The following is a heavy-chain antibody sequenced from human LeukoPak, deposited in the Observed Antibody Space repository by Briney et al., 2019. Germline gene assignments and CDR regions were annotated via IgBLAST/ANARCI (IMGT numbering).Heavy chain of an antibody. J-gene: IGHJ4*02. CDR3: AKVPREWELRLYYFDY. D-gene: IGHD1-26*01. V-gene: IGHV3-9*01. CDR1: GFTFDDYA. Sequence: PGGSLRLSCAASGFTFDDYAMHWVRQAPGKGLEWVSGISWNSGSIGYADSLKGRFTISRDNAKNSLYLQMNSLRAEDTALYYCAKVPREWELRLYYFDYWGQGTLVTVSS. CDR2: ISWNSGSI.